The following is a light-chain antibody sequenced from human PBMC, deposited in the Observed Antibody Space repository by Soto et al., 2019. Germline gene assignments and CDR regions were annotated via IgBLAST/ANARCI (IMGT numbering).Light chain of an antibody. Sequence: QSVLTQPASVSGSPGQSITISCTGTSSDVGGYNYVSWYQQHPGKAPKLMIYEVSNRPSGVSNRFSGSKSGNTASLTISGLQDEDEADYSCSSYTSSSTVFGGGTKLTVL. J-gene: IGLJ3*02. V-gene: IGLV2-14*01. CDR1: SSDVGGYNY. CDR2: EVS. CDR3: SSYTSSSTV.